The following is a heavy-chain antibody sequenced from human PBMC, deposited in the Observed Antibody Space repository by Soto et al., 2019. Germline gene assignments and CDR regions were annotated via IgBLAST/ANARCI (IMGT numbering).Heavy chain of an antibody. J-gene: IGHJ4*02. V-gene: IGHV1-18*01. CDR3: VRDFYSSCWYVGSVGTFDY. D-gene: IGHD6-19*01. CDR2: ISAYNGNT. CDR1: GYTFTSYG. Sequence: ASVKVSCKASGYTFTSYGISWVRQAPGQGLEWMGWISAYNGNTNYAQKLQGRVTMTTDTSTSTAYMELRSLRSDDTAVYYCVRDFYSSCWYVGSVGTFDYWGQGTLVTGST.